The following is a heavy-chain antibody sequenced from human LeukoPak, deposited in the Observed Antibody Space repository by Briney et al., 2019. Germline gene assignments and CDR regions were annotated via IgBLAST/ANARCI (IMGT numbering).Heavy chain of an antibody. Sequence: PSETLSLTCTVSGGSISSYYWSWIRQPPGKGLEWIGYIYYSGSTNHNPSLKSRVTISVDTSKNQFSLKLSSVTAADTAVYYCAGTVTYYYYYGMDVWGRGTTVTVSS. V-gene: IGHV4-59*12. D-gene: IGHD4-17*01. CDR1: GGSISSYY. CDR2: IYYSGST. J-gene: IGHJ6*02. CDR3: AGTVTYYYYYGMDV.